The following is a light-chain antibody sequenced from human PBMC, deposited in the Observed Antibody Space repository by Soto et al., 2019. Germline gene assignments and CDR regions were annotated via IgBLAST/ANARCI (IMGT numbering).Light chain of an antibody. CDR3: QQYHSAPQS. CDR1: QSVLYSPNNKNY. CDR2: CAS. J-gene: IGKJ1*01. Sequence: DIVMTQSPDSLAVFLGERATINCKSSQSVLYSPNNKNYLAWYQQKPGQPPKLLIYCASTRESGVPDRFSGSGSGTDFTLTISSLQAEDVAFYYCQQYHSAPQSFGQGTKVEIK. V-gene: IGKV4-1*01.